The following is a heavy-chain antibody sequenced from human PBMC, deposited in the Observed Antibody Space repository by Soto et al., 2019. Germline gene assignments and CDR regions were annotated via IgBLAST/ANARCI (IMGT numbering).Heavy chain of an antibody. Sequence: SETLSLTCAVSGYSITSGYYWGWIRQPPGKGLEWIGYIYYSGSTNYNPSLKSRVTISVDTSKNQFSLKLSPVTAADTAVYYCARYRMGYNYYYYYGMDVWGQGTTVTVSS. V-gene: IGHV4-59*01. D-gene: IGHD5-12*01. J-gene: IGHJ6*02. CDR3: ARYRMGYNYYYYYGMDV. CDR2: IYYSGST. CDR1: GYSITSGYY.